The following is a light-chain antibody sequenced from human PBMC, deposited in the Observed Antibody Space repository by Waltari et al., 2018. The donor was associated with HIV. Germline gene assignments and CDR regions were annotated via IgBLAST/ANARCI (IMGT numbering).Light chain of an antibody. CDR1: SSDVGGYNY. V-gene: IGLV2-8*01. Sequence: QSVLTQPPSASGSPGQSVTISCTGTSSDVGGYNYVCWYQLRPGKAPKLIIYEFYKRPAGVPARFSGSKSGNTASLTVSGPQAEDEADYYCSSYAGSKTLGVFGGGTRLTVL. J-gene: IGLJ3*02. CDR2: EFY. CDR3: SSYAGSKTLGV.